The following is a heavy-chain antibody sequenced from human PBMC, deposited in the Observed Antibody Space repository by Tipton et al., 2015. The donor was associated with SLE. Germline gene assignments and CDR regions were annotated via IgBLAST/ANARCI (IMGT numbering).Heavy chain of an antibody. CDR2: IYYSGST. V-gene: IGHV4-59*07. J-gene: IGHJ4*02. D-gene: IGHD1-26*01. CDR1: GGSISSYY. CDR3: ARSGSSDY. Sequence: TLSLTCTVSGGSISSYYWSWIRQPPGKGLEWIGYIYYSGSTNYNPSLKSRVTISVDTSKNQFSLKLSSVTAADTAVYYCARSGSSDYWGQGTLVTVSS.